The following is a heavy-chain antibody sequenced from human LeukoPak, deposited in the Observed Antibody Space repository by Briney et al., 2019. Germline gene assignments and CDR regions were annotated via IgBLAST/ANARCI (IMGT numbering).Heavy chain of an antibody. CDR1: GVSISSSSYY. D-gene: IGHD3-10*01. J-gene: IGHJ4*02. CDR3: ARDAGMVRGVPGY. V-gene: IGHV4-39*07. Sequence: PSETLSLTCTVSGVSISSSSYYWGWIRQPPGKGLEWIGSIYYSGSTYYNPSLKSRVTISVDTSKNQFSLKLSSVTAADTAVYYCARDAGMVRGVPGYWGQGTLVTVTS. CDR2: IYYSGST.